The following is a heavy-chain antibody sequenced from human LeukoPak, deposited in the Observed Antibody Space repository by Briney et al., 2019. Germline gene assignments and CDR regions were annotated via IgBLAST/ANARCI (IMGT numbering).Heavy chain of an antibody. V-gene: IGHV3-23*01. CDR2: ISGSGGYT. CDR3: AKDVAFSIVVAGSYFDY. CDR1: GFTFSSYA. Sequence: GGSLRLSCAASGFTFSSYAMSWVRQAPGKGLEWVSAISGSGGYTYYADSVKGRFTISRDNSKNTLYLQMNSLRAEDTAVYYCAKDVAFSIVVAGSYFDYWGQGTLVTVSS. D-gene: IGHD6-19*01. J-gene: IGHJ4*02.